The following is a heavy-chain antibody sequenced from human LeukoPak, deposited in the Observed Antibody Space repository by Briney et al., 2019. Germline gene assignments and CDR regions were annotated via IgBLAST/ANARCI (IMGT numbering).Heavy chain of an antibody. D-gene: IGHD3-10*01. V-gene: IGHV3-33*01. CDR2: IWYDGSNK. CDR3: ARRFRLYGSGSYYFDY. CDR1: GFTFSSYG. Sequence: GRSLRLSCAASGFTFSSYGMHWVRQAPGKGLEWVAVIWYDGSNKYYADSVKGRFTISRDNSKNTLYLQMNSLRAEDTAVYYCARRFRLYGSGSYYFDYWGQGTLVTVSP. J-gene: IGHJ4*02.